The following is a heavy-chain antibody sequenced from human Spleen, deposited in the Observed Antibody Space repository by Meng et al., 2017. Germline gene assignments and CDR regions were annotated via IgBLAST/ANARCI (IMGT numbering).Heavy chain of an antibody. Sequence: GGSLRLSCAASGFTFSSYSMNWVRQAPGKGLEWVSSISSSSSYIYYADSVKGRFTISRDNAKNSLYLQMNSLRAEDTALYYCAKDSGRYYYDSSGYLDYCGQATL. V-gene: IGHV3-21*04. D-gene: IGHD3-22*01. CDR2: ISSSSSYI. J-gene: IGHJ4*02. CDR1: GFTFSSYS. CDR3: AKDSGRYYYDSSGYLDY.